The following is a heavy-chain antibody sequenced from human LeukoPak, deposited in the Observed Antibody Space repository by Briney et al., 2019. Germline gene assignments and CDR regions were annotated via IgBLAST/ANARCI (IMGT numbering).Heavy chain of an antibody. CDR2: IYYSGST. D-gene: IGHD6-13*01. J-gene: IGHJ4*02. CDR3: ARVDSSSWSDYYFDY. V-gene: IGHV4-39*01. Sequence: SETLSLTCAVSGGSISSSSYYWGWIRQPPGKGLEWIGSIYYSGSTYYNPSLKSRVTISVDTSKNQFSLKLSSVTAADTAVYCCARVDSSSWSDYYFDYWGQGTLVTVSS. CDR1: GGSISSSSYY.